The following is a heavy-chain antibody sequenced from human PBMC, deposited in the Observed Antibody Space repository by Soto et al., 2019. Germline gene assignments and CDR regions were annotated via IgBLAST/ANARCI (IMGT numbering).Heavy chain of an antibody. J-gene: IGHJ6*02. CDR3: ARAPAGDYTLYHYYTMAV. Sequence: QVQLVASGGGVVQPGTSLRLSCEASGFTFSDHAMHWVRQAPGKGLEWVAVVWFDGGNKFYTDSVKGRFTISRDNSKNKLSLQMNSLSVVDTAVYYCARAPAGDYTLYHYYTMAVWGQGTPVTVSS. D-gene: IGHD4-17*01. CDR1: GFTFSDHA. CDR2: VWFDGGNK. V-gene: IGHV3-33*01.